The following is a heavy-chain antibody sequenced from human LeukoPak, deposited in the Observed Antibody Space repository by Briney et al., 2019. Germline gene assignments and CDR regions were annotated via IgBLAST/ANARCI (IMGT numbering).Heavy chain of an antibody. CDR1: GFTFSSYW. CDR2: IYKDGSEK. D-gene: IGHD3-10*01. J-gene: IGHJ6*02. CDR3: ARRGGGSSRMDV. V-gene: IGHV3-7*01. Sequence: GGSLRLSCAASGFTFSSYWMTWVRQAPGKGLEWVANIYKDGSEKHYVDSVKGRFTISRDNAEKSLYLQMSSLRVEDTAVYYCARRGGGSSRMDVWDQGTTVTVSS.